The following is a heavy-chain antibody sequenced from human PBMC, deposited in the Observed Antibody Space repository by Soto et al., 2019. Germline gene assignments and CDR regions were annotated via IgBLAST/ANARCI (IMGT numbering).Heavy chain of an antibody. Sequence: EVQLLESGGGLVQPGGSLRVSCAASGVTFSSYAMSWVRQAPGKGLEWVSAVSGSGCSTSYADSVKGRFTIARDNSKNTLYLQMNSLRAEDTAVYYCAKQLTKVTTPWFDYWGQGTLVTVSS. D-gene: IGHD4-17*01. CDR1: GVTFSSYA. CDR2: VSGSGCST. J-gene: IGHJ4*02. V-gene: IGHV3-23*01. CDR3: AKQLTKVTTPWFDY.